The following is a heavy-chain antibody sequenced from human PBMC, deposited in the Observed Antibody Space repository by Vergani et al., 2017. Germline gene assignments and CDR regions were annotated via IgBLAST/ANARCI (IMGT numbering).Heavy chain of an antibody. CDR2: INPNSGGT. J-gene: IGHJ6*03. Sequence: QVQLVQSGAEVKKPGASVKVSCKASGYTFTGYYMHWVRQAPGQGLEWMGRINPNSGGTNYAQKFQGRVTMTRDTSISTAYMELSRLRSDDTAVNYGAREGIGGCSSTSCYTGGDYYDYMDVWGKGTTVTGSS. CDR3: AREGIGGCSSTSCYTGGDYYDYMDV. D-gene: IGHD2-2*02. CDR1: GYTFTGYY. V-gene: IGHV1-2*06.